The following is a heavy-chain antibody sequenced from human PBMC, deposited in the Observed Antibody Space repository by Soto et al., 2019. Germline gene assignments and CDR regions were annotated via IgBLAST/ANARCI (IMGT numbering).Heavy chain of an antibody. D-gene: IGHD6-13*01. Sequence: PSETLSLTCTVSGGSISSGDYYWSWIRQPPGKGLEWIGYIYYSGSTYYNPSLKSRVTISVDTSKNQFSLKLSSVTAADTAVYYCARVVLGAAAGTRYNWFDPWGQGTLVTVSS. V-gene: IGHV4-30-4*01. J-gene: IGHJ5*02. CDR2: IYYSGST. CDR3: ARVVLGAAAGTRYNWFDP. CDR1: GGSISSGDYY.